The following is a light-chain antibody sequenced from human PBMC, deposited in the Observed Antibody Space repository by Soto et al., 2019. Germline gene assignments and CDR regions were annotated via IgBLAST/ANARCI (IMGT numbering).Light chain of an antibody. V-gene: IGKV1-9*01. CDR3: QQLNTLPFT. Sequence: DIQLTQSPSLLSASVGDRFTITFRASHDISTYLAWYQQKPGKAPKLMIYEASTLQSGVPSRFSGSGSGTEFTLTISGLLPEDFATYHCQQLNTLPFTFGQGTKVDIK. CDR2: EAS. CDR1: HDISTY. J-gene: IGKJ1*01.